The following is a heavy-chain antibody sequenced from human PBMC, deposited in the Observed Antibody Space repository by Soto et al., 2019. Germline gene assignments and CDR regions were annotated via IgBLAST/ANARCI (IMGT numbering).Heavy chain of an antibody. CDR1: GGSFSGYY. CDR2: INHSGST. J-gene: IGHJ3*02. V-gene: IGHV4-34*01. CDR3: ARTGYSSGWYKAAFDI. Sequence: SETLSLTCAVYGGSFSGYYWSWIRQPPGKGLEWIGEINHSGSTNYNPSLKSRVTISVDTSKNQFSLKLSSVTAADTAVYYCARTGYSSGWYKAAFDIWGQGTMVNVS. D-gene: IGHD6-19*01.